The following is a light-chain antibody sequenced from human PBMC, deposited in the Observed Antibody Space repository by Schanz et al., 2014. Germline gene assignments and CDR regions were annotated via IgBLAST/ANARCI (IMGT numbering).Light chain of an antibody. V-gene: IGKV3-20*01. CDR3: QQYGRAPKT. J-gene: IGKJ1*01. CDR2: GAS. Sequence: EIALTQSPGTLSLSPGERASLSCRASQSVSNSYLAWYQQKPGQAPRLLIYGASSRATGIPDRFSGSGSGTDFTLTISRLEPEDFAVYHCQQYGRAPKTFGQGTNVEIK. CDR1: QSVSNSY.